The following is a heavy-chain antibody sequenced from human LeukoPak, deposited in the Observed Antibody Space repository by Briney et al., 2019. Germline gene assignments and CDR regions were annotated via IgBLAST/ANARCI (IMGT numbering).Heavy chain of an antibody. D-gene: IGHD6-19*01. Sequence: PGRSLRLSCAASGFTFSSYGMHWVRQAPGKGLEWVAVISYDGSNKYYADSVKGRFTIPRDNSKNTLYLQMNSPRAEDTAVYYCAKAPEARAVAGVDYWGQGTLVTVSS. V-gene: IGHV3-30*18. CDR1: GFTFSSYG. CDR2: ISYDGSNK. J-gene: IGHJ4*02. CDR3: AKAPEARAVAGVDY.